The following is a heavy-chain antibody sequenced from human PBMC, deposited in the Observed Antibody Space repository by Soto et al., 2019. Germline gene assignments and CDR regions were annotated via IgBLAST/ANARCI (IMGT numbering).Heavy chain of an antibody. CDR2: IYWDDDK. D-gene: IGHD6-6*01. J-gene: IGHJ5*02. CDR1: GGSISSGGYS. Sequence: TLSLTCAVSGGSISSGGYSCIWIWQTPEKALEWLAFIYWDDDKRYSPSLKTSLTIIKDTSINQVVLIMTNRDPVDTATYISPYRQEYRSRWESGWFVPWVQGMLVTVSS. V-gene: IGHV2-5*08. CDR3: PYRQEYRSRWESGWFVP.